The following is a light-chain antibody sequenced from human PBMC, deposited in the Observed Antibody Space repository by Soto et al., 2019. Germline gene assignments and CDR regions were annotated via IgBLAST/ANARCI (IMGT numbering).Light chain of an antibody. J-gene: IGLJ1*01. V-gene: IGLV1-40*01. CDR3: QSYDSTLKGGV. CDR2: GNT. CDR1: SSNIGADYE. Sequence: QSVLTQPPSVSGGPGQRVTISCTGGSSNIGADYEVHWYQQLPGTAPKHLIYGNTNRPSGVPDRFSGSKSGSSASLAITGLQAEDEAEYYCQSYDSTLKGGVFVTGTKLTVL.